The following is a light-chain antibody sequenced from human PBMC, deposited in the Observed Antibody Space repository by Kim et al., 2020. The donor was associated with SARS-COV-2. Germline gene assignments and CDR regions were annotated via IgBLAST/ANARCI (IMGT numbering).Light chain of an antibody. V-gene: IGLV3-1*01. CDR2: QDS. CDR1: KLGDKY. Sequence: SYEPTQPPSVSVSPGQTASITCSGDKLGDKYAYWYQQKPGQSPVLVIYQDSKRPSGITERFSGSNSGNTATLTISGTQAMDEADYYCQAWDNSIVVFGGG. J-gene: IGLJ2*01. CDR3: QAWDNSIVV.